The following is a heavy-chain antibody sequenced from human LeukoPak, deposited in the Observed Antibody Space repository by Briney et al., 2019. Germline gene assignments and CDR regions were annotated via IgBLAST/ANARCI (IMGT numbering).Heavy chain of an antibody. CDR3: ARELPNWYFDL. J-gene: IGHJ2*01. Sequence: SETLSLTCTVSGGSISSSSYYWGWIRQPPGKGLEWIGSIYYSGSTYYNPSLKSRVTISVDTSKNQFSLKLSSVTAADTAVYYCARELPNWYFDLWGRGTLVTVSS. CDR2: IYYSGST. CDR1: GGSISSSSYY. V-gene: IGHV4-39*02.